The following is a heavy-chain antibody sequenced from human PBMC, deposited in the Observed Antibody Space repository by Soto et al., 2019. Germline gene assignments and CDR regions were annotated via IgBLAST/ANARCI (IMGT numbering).Heavy chain of an antibody. V-gene: IGHV4-4*07. CDR2: IYATGTT. Sequence: KPSETLSLTCTVSGASISGFYWSWIRKSAGKGPEWIGRIYATGTTDYNPSLKSRVMMSVDTSKKQFSLKLRSVTAADTAVYYCVRDGTKTLRDWFDPWGQGISVTVSS. J-gene: IGHJ5*02. CDR1: GASISGFY. CDR3: VRDGTKTLRDWFDP. D-gene: IGHD1-1*01.